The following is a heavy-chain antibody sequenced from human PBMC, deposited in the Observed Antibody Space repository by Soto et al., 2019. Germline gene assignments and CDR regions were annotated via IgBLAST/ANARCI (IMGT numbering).Heavy chain of an antibody. CDR3: ATVYRSAFDP. Sequence: ASLKVXCKXSGXTLTELSMHWVRQAPGKGLEWMGGFDPEDGETIYAQKFQGRVTMTEDTSTDTAYMELSSLRSEDTAVYYCATVYRSAFDPWGQGTLVTVS. CDR2: FDPEDGET. J-gene: IGHJ5*02. D-gene: IGHD3-16*02. CDR1: GXTLTELS. V-gene: IGHV1-24*01.